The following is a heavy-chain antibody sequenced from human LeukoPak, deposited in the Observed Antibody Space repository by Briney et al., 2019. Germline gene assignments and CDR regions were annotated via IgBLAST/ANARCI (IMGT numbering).Heavy chain of an antibody. J-gene: IGHJ4*02. CDR1: GYSISSGYY. V-gene: IGHV4-38-2*02. D-gene: IGHD3-16*01. Sequence: PSETLSLTCTVSGYSISSGYYWGWIRQPPGKGLEWIGAIHHSGGTYYNPSLKSRVTISIDTSKNHFSLKLTSVTAADTAVYYCARDRFVLGSASSWGQGTLVTVSS. CDR3: ARDRFVLGSASS. CDR2: IHHSGGT.